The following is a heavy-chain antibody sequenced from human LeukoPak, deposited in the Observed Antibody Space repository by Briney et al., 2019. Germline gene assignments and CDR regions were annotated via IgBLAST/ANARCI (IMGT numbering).Heavy chain of an antibody. V-gene: IGHV4-59*12. D-gene: IGHD3-10*01. CDR3: ARSWWRRNASGSQRYYYYYLDV. Sequence: SETLSLTCTVSGGSMNNFYGSWIRQPPGKGVEGIGYIYSSGTTNYNPSLNSRVTISVDTCKNQFSLKVTSVTAADTAVYFCARSWWRRNASGSQRYYYYYLDVWGRGTTVTVSS. CDR2: IYSSGTT. J-gene: IGHJ6*03. CDR1: GGSMNNFY.